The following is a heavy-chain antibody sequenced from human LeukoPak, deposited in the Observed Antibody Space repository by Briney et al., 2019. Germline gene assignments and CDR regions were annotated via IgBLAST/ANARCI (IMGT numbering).Heavy chain of an antibody. CDR1: GFTFSKYE. V-gene: IGHV3-48*03. CDR2: ISSSDSTV. Sequence: GGSLRLSCTASGFTFSKYEMTWVRQAPGKGLEWVSYISSSDSTVYYADSVKGRFTISRDNAKNSLYLQMNSLRAEDAAIYYCARDRGLTLFYYGLDVWGQGTTVTVSS. CDR3: ARDRGLTLFYYGLDV. D-gene: IGHD3-9*01. J-gene: IGHJ6*02.